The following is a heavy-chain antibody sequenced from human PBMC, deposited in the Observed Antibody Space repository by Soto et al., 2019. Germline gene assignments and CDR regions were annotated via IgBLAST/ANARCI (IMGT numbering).Heavy chain of an antibody. CDR1: GGIFSSFS. Sequence: QVQLVQSGAEVKTPGSSVEVSCKASGGIFSSFSITWVRQVPGHGLEWMGGIIPMTGTPNYAEKFQGRLTLTADGSTRTAYLVLSSLKSEDTAVHYCARGPILPGATSWLDPWGQGTVVIVSS. CDR3: ARGPILPGATSWLDP. CDR2: IIPMTGTP. D-gene: IGHD2-2*01. J-gene: IGHJ5*02. V-gene: IGHV1-69*01.